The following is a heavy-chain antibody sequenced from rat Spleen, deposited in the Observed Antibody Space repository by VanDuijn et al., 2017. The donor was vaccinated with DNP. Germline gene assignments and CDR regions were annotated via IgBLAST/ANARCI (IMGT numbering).Heavy chain of an antibody. CDR3: AGRPPPTRGPFDY. V-gene: IGHV5-7*01. D-gene: IGHD1-4*01. J-gene: IGHJ2*01. Sequence: EVQLVESGGGLVQPGKSLKLSCTASGFIFSDHNMAWVRQAPKTSLEWVATLSCDRSDTYYRDSVRGRFTISRDNATSTLYLQMDSLSSEDTATYYCAGRPPPTRGPFDYWGQGVTVTVSS. CDR2: LSCDRSDT. CDR1: GFIFSDHN.